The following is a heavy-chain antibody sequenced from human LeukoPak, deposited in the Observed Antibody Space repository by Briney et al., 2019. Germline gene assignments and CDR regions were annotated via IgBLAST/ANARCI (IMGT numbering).Heavy chain of an antibody. CDR1: GGSISSYY. V-gene: IGHV4-4*07. D-gene: IGHD6-13*01. Sequence: PSETLSLTCTVSGGSISSYYWSWILQPAGKGLEWIGRIYTSGSTNYNPSLKSRVTMSVDTSKNQFSLRLSSVTAADTAVYYCARVAAAGGFDYWGQGTLVTVSS. CDR3: ARVAAAGGFDY. J-gene: IGHJ4*02. CDR2: IYTSGST.